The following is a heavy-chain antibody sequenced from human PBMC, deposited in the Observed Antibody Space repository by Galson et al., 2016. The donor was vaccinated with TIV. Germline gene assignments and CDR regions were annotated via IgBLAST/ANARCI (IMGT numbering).Heavy chain of an antibody. D-gene: IGHD3-22*01. CDR2: IRYDGSEK. Sequence: SLRLSCAASGFMFSTYGMHWVRQSPGKGLEWVAFIRYDGSEKYVADSVKGRFIISRDNSKNMLYLQMNSVRVDDTGLYYFAKDSEYYFDTGGYYFPLDHWGQGTLVTVSS. V-gene: IGHV3-30*02. J-gene: IGHJ4*02. CDR1: GFMFSTYG. CDR3: AKDSEYYFDTGGYYFPLDH.